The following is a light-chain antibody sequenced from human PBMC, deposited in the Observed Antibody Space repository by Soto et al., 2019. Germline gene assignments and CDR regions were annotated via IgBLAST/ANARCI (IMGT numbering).Light chain of an antibody. CDR1: SSNIGDNT. Sequence: QSVLTQPPSASGTPGQRVTITCSGRSSNIGDNTVNWYQQLPGTAPKLLIWSNNQRPSGVPDRFSGSKSGTSASLVISGLQSEDEADYFCTAWDDSLDGHVFGAGIKLTVL. CDR3: TAWDDSLDGHV. CDR2: SNN. V-gene: IGLV1-44*01. J-gene: IGLJ1*01.